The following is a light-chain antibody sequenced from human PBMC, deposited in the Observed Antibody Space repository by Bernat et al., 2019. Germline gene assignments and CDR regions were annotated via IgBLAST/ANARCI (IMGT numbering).Light chain of an antibody. Sequence: QSVLTQPPSASGTPGQRVTIPCSGSSSNIGSNYVYWYQQLPGTAPKLLIYSNNQRPSGVTDRFSGSKSGTSASLAISGLRSEDEADYYCAAWDDSLSGRVFGGGTKLTVL. V-gene: IGLV1-47*02. CDR3: AAWDDSLSGRV. CDR1: SSNIGSNY. J-gene: IGLJ3*02. CDR2: SNN.